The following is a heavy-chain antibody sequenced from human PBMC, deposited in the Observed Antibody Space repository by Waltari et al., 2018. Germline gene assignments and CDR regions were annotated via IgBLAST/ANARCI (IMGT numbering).Heavy chain of an antibody. CDR3: ARDEIEWTGTTMVQGVIHNLADY. J-gene: IGHJ4*02. Sequence: QVQLVQSGAEVKKPGASVKVSCKASGYTFTSYGISWVRQAPGQGLEWMGWISAYHGNTNYAQKPQGRVTMTTETSTSTAYMELRSLRSDDTAVYYFARDEIEWTGTTMVQGVIHNLADYWGQGTLVTVSS. V-gene: IGHV1-18*01. D-gene: IGHD3-10*01. CDR1: GYTFTSYG. CDR2: ISAYHGNT.